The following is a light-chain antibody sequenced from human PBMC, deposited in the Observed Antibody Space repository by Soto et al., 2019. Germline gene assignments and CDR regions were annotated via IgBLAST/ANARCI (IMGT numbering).Light chain of an antibody. CDR1: QSVSSN. CDR2: DSS. J-gene: IGKJ1*01. V-gene: IGKV3-11*01. Sequence: EIVLTQSPATLSLSPGEGPTLSCRASQSVSSNLAWYRQKPGQAPRLLIYDSSNRAAGIPARFSGSGSGTDFTLTVSSLEPEDFVVYYCQQRSDWPWTFGQGTKVDIK. CDR3: QQRSDWPWT.